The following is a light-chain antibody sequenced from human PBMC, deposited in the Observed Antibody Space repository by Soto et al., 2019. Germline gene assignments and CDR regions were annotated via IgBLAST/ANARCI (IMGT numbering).Light chain of an antibody. J-gene: IGLJ2*01. CDR2: DDR. V-gene: IGLV3-21*02. CDR3: QVWDIVTSRRI. CDR1: NIETKT. Sequence: SYELTQPPSVSVAPGQTAGLACGGDNIETKTVHWYQQRPGQAPVLVVYDDRDRPSGIPERFSGSNSGHTATLTISRVEAGDEADYYCQVWDIVTSRRIFGGGTKLTVL.